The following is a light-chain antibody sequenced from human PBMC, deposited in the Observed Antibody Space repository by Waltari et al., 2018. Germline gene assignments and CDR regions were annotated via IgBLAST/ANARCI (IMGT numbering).Light chain of an antibody. CDR2: KDN. Sequence: QTATITCSGDTLPKQYAFWYRQKPGQAPALVIYKDNKRPSGISERLSGSSSGTTVTLTISGVQAEDEADYYCQSTESSGTYVVFGGGTKLTVL. V-gene: IGLV3-25*03. CDR3: QSTESSGTYVV. J-gene: IGLJ2*01. CDR1: TLPKQY.